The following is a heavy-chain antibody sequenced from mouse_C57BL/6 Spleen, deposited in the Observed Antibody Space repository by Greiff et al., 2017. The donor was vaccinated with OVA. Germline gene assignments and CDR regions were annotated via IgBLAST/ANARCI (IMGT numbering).Heavy chain of an antibody. CDR1: GYTFTSYG. CDR3: ADYYGSSHYAMDY. CDR2: IYPRSGNT. J-gene: IGHJ4*01. V-gene: IGHV1-81*01. Sequence: VQLQQSGAELARPGASVTLSCKASGYTFTSYGISWVKQRTGQGLEWIGEIYPRSGNTYYNEKFKGKATLTADKSSSTAYMELRSLTSEDSAVYFCADYYGSSHYAMDYWGQGTSVTVSS. D-gene: IGHD1-1*01.